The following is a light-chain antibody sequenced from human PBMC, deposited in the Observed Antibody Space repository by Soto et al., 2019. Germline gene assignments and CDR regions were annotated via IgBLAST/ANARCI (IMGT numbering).Light chain of an antibody. J-gene: IGKJ2*01. CDR3: QQYYGTPHT. Sequence: DIVMTQSPDSLAVSLGERATINCKCSESVLYSPNNKNYLAWYQQKPGHPPKLLIYWASSRESGVPDRFSGSGFGTDFALTISSLQAEDVAVYYCQQYYGTPHTFGQGTKLEIK. CDR2: WAS. V-gene: IGKV4-1*01. CDR1: ESVLYSPNNKNY.